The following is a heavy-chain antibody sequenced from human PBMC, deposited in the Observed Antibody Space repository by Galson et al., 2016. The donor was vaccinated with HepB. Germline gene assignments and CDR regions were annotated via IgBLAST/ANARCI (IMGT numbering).Heavy chain of an antibody. CDR1: GFSFSDYS. V-gene: IGHV3-21*06. J-gene: IGHJ4*02. CDR2: ISRSSAFI. Sequence: SLRLSCAVSGFSFSDYSMNWVRQAPGKGLQWVASISRSSAFIHYADSVKGRFTISRDNAQNFLFLEIDRPKADDTAVYYCAREHDGSSWFLDYWGQGTLVTVSS. CDR3: AREHDGSSWFLDY. D-gene: IGHD6-13*01.